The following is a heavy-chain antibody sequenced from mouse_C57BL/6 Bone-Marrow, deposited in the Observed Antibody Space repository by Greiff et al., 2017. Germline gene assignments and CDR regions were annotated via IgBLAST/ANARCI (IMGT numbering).Heavy chain of an antibody. CDR1: GYTFTSYW. CDR2: IDPSDSYT. Sequence: VQLQQPGAELVMPGASVKLSCKASGYTFTSYWMHWVKQRPGQGLEWIGEIDPSDSYTNYNQKFKGKSTLTVDKSSSTSYMQLSSLTSEDSAVYYCARERLSGYFDVWCTGTTVTVSS. V-gene: IGHV1-69*01. D-gene: IGHD2-2*01. J-gene: IGHJ1*03. CDR3: ARERLSGYFDV.